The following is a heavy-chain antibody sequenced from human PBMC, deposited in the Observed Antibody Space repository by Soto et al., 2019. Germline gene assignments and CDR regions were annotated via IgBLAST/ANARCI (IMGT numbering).Heavy chain of an antibody. Sequence: GGSLRLSCVTSGFTFSRDTMNWVRQAPGKGLEWVASITSSGSYVYYADSVKGRFSASRDNAKNSLSLQMDSLRPDDTAIYFCVKDEGIEAMDVWGQGTTVTVSS. V-gene: IGHV3-21*01. CDR1: GFTFSRDT. CDR2: ITSSGSYV. D-gene: IGHD3-3*02. J-gene: IGHJ6*02. CDR3: VKDEGIEAMDV.